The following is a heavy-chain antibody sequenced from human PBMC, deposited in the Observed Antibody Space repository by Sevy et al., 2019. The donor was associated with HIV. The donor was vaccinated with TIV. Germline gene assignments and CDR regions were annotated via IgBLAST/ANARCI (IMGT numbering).Heavy chain of an antibody. CDR3: VRVLWDVLVVPAATPSPWLDS. CDR2: IDPRGNER. J-gene: IGHJ5*01. CDR1: GFTFDTFW. Sequence: GGSLRLSCAASGFTFDTFWMGWVRQAPGRGLEWVASIDPRGNERDYLDSLKGRLTISRDNGKNSLYLQMHSLKGGDTGLYSWVRVLWDVLVVPAATPSPWLDSWGQGTLVTVSS. V-gene: IGHV3-7*03. D-gene: IGHD3-16*02.